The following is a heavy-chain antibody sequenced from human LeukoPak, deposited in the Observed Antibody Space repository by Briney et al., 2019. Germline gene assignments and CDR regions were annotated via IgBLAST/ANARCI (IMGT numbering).Heavy chain of an antibody. CDR2: VTGSGGST. Sequence: SGGSLRLSCVASGFTFSNYAMSWVRQAAGKRLEWVSAVTGSGGSTYYADSVKGRFTTSRDNSRNTLFLQMNSLRAEDTAIYYCAKWGDFDILTGYYVSDFWGQGTLVTVSS. V-gene: IGHV3-23*01. D-gene: IGHD3-9*01. CDR1: GFTFSNYA. CDR3: AKWGDFDILTGYYVSDF. J-gene: IGHJ4*02.